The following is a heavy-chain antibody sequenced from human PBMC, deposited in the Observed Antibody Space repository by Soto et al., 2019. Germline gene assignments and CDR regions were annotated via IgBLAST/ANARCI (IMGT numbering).Heavy chain of an antibody. CDR3: ARERPWYNWFDP. V-gene: IGHV4-34*01. Sequence: QVQLQQWGAGLLKPSETLSLTCAVYGGSFSGYYWSWIRQPPGKGLEWIGEINHSGSTNYNPSLKSRVTISVDTSKNQFSLKLSSVTAADTAAYYCARERPWYNWFDPWGQGTLVTVSS. CDR1: GGSFSGYY. D-gene: IGHD2-15*01. J-gene: IGHJ5*02. CDR2: INHSGST.